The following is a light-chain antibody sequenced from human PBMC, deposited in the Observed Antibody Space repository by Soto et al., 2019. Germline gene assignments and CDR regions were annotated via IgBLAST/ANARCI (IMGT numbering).Light chain of an antibody. V-gene: IGKV1-17*03. CDR3: LQHNIYPWT. CDR1: QGIRNY. Sequence: DIPMTQSPSAMSASVGDRVTITCRASQGIRNYLAWFQQKPGKVPERLIYATSSLQSGVPSRFSGSVSGTEFTLTISSLQPEDSATYYCLQHNIYPWTFGQGTKVEI. CDR2: ATS. J-gene: IGKJ1*01.